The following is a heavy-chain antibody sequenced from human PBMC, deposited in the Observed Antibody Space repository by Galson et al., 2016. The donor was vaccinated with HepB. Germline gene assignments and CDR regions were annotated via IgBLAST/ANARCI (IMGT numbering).Heavy chain of an antibody. V-gene: IGHV4-34*01. J-gene: IGHJ2*01. CDR3: ARGGKTGDWHHWYIEL. Sequence: SETLSLTCAVDGGSLSGYFWSWIRQSPGKGLDWIGEVLPGGSTNLNPSLKSRLIVSVDTSKMQVSLRLSSVTAADTAVYYCARGGKTGDWHHWYIELWGRGTQVTVSS. D-gene: IGHD2-21*02. CDR1: GGSLSGYF. CDR2: VLPGGST.